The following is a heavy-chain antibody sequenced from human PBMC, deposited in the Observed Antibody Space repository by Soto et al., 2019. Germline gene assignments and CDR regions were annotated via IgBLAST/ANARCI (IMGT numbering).Heavy chain of an antibody. CDR2: IYYSGST. D-gene: IGHD6-19*01. J-gene: IGHJ6*02. CDR3: ARDQGIAVAGLVYYYYGMDV. V-gene: IGHV4-59*01. Sequence: SETLSLTCTVSGGSISSYYWSWIRQPPGKGLEWIGYIYYSGSTNYNPSLKSRVTISVDTSKNQFSLKLSSVTAADTAVYYCARDQGIAVAGLVYYYYGMDVWGQGTTVTVSS. CDR1: GGSISSYY.